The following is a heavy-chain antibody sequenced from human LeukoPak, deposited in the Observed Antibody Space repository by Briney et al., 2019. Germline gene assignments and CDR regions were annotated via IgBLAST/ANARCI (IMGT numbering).Heavy chain of an antibody. CDR3: AKGRDSSSWYDYGMDV. CDR1: GFTFSSYG. D-gene: IGHD6-13*01. Sequence: GGSPRLSCAASGFTFSSYGMPWVRQAPGKGLEWVAVISYDGSNKYYADSVKGRFTISRDNSKNTLYLQMNSLRAEDTAVYYCAKGRDSSSWYDYGMDVWGQGTTVTVSS. CDR2: ISYDGSNK. V-gene: IGHV3-30*18. J-gene: IGHJ6*02.